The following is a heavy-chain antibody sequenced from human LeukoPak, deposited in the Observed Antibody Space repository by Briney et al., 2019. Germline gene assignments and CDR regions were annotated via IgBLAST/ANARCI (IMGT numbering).Heavy chain of an antibody. CDR3: ARGRGYYYGSGSYHNGGIFDY. D-gene: IGHD3-10*01. CDR1: GFTFSSYA. CDR2: IYSGGFT. J-gene: IGHJ4*02. Sequence: GGSLRLSCAASGFTFSSYAMNWVRQAPGKGLEWVAIIYSGGFTYYRDSVKGRFTIYRDNSKNTVYLQMNSLRVEDTAVYYCARGRGYYYGSGSYHNGGIFDYWGQGTLVTVSS. V-gene: IGHV3-66*01.